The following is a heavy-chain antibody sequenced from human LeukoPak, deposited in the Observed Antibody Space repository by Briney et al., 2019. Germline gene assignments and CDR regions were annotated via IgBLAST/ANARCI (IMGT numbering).Heavy chain of an antibody. CDR1: GFTFSDFY. CDR2: ITNTGNTV. V-gene: IGHV3-11*04. CDR3: ARDFFWSGYYVDY. Sequence: GGSLRLSCAASGFTFSDFYMSWIRQAPGKGLEWIAYITNTGNTVHYADSVKGRFTISRDNAKNTLYLQMNSLRAEDTAVYYCARDFFWSGYYVDYWGQGTLVTVSS. D-gene: IGHD3-3*01. J-gene: IGHJ4*02.